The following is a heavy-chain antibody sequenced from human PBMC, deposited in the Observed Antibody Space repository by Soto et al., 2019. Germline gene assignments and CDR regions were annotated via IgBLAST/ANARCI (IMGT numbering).Heavy chain of an antibody. CDR1: GFTFNSYT. D-gene: IGHD2-2*01. CDR3: ARGCRSASCYYY. V-gene: IGHV3-21*01. J-gene: IGHJ4*02. CDR2: ISSSGNYI. Sequence: VKLVESGGGLVEPGESLRISCAASGFTFNSYTMTWVRQAPGKGLEWVASISSSGNYIYYGDSVKGRFTISRDSAKNSLYLQMSSLRADDTAVDYCARGCRSASCYYYWGQGTLVTVSS.